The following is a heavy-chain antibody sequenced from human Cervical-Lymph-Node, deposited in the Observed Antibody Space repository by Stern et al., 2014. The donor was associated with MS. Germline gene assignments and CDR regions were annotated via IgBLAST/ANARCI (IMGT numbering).Heavy chain of an antibody. CDR2: INTDTGNP. J-gene: IGHJ6*02. V-gene: IGHV7-4-1*02. Sequence: EQLVESGSGLKKPGASVTLSCKASGYTFSSYAVHWVPQAPGQGLEWTGWINTDTGNPMNAQGFTGRFVFSLDTSVNTAYLQISSLKAEDTAVYYCARQSFGFDVWGQGTTVTVSS. CDR3: ARQSFGFDV. CDR1: GYTFSSYA. D-gene: IGHD3-16*02.